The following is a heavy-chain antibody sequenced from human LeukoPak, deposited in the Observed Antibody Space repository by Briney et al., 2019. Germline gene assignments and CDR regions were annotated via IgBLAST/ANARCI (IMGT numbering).Heavy chain of an antibody. Sequence: GGSLRLSCAASGFTFDDSTMHWVRHAPGKGLEWVSLISWDGVSTYYADSVKGRLTISRDNSKNSLYLQMNSLRTEDTALYYCAKDKGDYYYMDVWGKGTTVTVSS. J-gene: IGHJ6*03. V-gene: IGHV3-43*01. CDR3: AKDKGDYYYMDV. CDR1: GFTFDDST. CDR2: ISWDGVST.